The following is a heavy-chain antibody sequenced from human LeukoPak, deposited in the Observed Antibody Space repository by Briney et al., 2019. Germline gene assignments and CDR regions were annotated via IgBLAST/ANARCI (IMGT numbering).Heavy chain of an antibody. J-gene: IGHJ4*02. CDR2: VYTYGTS. Sequence: SETLSLTCTVSGDSMSSFSWNWIRRPAGKGLEWIGRVYTYGTSSYHPSLRGRVTMSADTSKSHFSPIVSSVTAADMGVYYCARSYIGKDGYSYLDYWGQGTPVTVSS. D-gene: IGHD5-24*01. CDR3: ARSYIGKDGYSYLDY. V-gene: IGHV4-4*07. CDR1: GDSMSSFS.